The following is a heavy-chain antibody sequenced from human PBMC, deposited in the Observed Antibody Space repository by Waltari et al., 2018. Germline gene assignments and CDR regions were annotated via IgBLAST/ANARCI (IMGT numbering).Heavy chain of an antibody. V-gene: IGHV3-66*01. CDR1: GFTFSSNY. CDR2: SYSGGST. J-gene: IGHJ4*02. Sequence: EVQLVESGGGLVQPGGSLRLSCSASGFTFSSNYIDWVRQAPGPGLGWVSVSYSGGSTYYADSLKGRFTISRDNSKNTLYLQMNSLRAEDTAVYYCARGYSSGWYSYFPSPNVNFLDYWGQGTLVTVSS. D-gene: IGHD6-19*01. CDR3: ARGYSSGWYSYFPSPNVNFLDY.